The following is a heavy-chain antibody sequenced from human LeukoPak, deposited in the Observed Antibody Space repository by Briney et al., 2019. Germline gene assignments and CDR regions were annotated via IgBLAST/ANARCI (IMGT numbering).Heavy chain of an antibody. J-gene: IGHJ4*02. CDR2: IYYSGRA. D-gene: IGHD4-11*01. CDR1: SDTIGGSSYY. V-gene: IGHV4-39*01. Sequence: SETLSLTCNVSSDTIGGSSYYWGWIRPPPGKGLEFIVRIYYSGRAYYNPSLKSRVTVSIDTSKKQFYLNLRSVTAADTAVYFCARQSLSNYYFDYWGQGTLVTVSS. CDR3: ARQSLSNYYFDY.